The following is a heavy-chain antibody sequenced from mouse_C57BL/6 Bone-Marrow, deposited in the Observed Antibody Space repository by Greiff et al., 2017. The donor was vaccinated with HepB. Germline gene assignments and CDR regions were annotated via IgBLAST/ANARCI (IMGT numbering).Heavy chain of an antibody. CDR2: IYPRSGNT. CDR1: GYTFTSYG. V-gene: IGHV1-81*01. J-gene: IGHJ1*03. CDR3: ARWGNWYFDV. Sequence: QVQLKQSGAELARPGASVKLSCKASGYTFTSYGISWVKQRPGQGLEWIGEIYPRSGNTYYNEKFKGKATLTADKSSSTAYMELRSLTSEDSAVYFCARWGNWYFDVWGTGTTVTVSS.